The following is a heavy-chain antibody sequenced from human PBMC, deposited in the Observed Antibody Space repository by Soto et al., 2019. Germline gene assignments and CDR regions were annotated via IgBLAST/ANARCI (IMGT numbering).Heavy chain of an antibody. CDR3: ARDWMVRASHHYGMDV. CDR1: GYTFTSYG. Sequence: QVQLVQSGAEVKKPGASVKVSCKTSGYTFTSYGINWVRQAPGQGLEWMGWISAHNGNSNYAQKIQGRVTMATEKSTSTAYMELRSLRSDDTAVYYCARDWMVRASHHYGMDVWGQGTTVTVSS. D-gene: IGHD3-10*01. V-gene: IGHV1-18*01. CDR2: ISAHNGNS. J-gene: IGHJ6*02.